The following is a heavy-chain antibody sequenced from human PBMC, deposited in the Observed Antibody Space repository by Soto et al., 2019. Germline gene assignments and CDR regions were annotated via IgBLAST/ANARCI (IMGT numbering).Heavy chain of an antibody. D-gene: IGHD6-6*01. CDR2: IYWDDDK. CDR1: GFSLSTDDVG. Sequence: SGPTLVNPTQTLTLTCTFSGFSLSTDDVGVGWIRQPPGKALDWLAVIYWDDDKRYSPSLKSRLTITKDTSKNQVLLTMTNMDPVDAATYFCARSKYSISSFDYWGQGALVTVSS. CDR3: ARSKYSISSFDY. V-gene: IGHV2-5*02. J-gene: IGHJ4*02.